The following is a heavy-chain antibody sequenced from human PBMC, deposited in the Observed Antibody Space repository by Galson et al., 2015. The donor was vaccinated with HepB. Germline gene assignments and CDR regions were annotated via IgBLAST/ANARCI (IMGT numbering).Heavy chain of an antibody. CDR1: GFTFSDYP. CDR3: AREGVLWFGELLGAVYI. V-gene: IGHV3-11*06. CDR2: ISSSRSYT. D-gene: IGHD3-10*01. J-gene: IGHJ3*02. Sequence: SLRLSCAVSGFTFSDYPMSWIRQAPGKGLEWVSYISSSRSYTIYAGSVEGRFTISGDNAKNSLYLQMNSLRAEDTAGYYCAREGVLWFGELLGAVYIWGQGTMVTVSS.